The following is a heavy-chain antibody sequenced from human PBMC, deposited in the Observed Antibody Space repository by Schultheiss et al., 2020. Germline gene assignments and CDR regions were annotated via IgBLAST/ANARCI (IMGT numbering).Heavy chain of an antibody. Sequence: GESLKISCAASGFTFSSYSMNWVRQAPGKGLEWVSYISSSSSYIYYADSVKGRFTISRDNAKNSLYLQMNSLRAEDTAVYYCARPSDYGDYVLDYWGQGTLVTVSS. CDR3: ARPSDYGDYVLDY. V-gene: IGHV3-21*05. CDR1: GFTFSSYS. CDR2: ISSSSSYI. J-gene: IGHJ4*02. D-gene: IGHD4-17*01.